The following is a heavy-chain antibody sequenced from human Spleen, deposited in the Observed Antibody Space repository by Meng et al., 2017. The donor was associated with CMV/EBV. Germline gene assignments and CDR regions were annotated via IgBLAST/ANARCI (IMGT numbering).Heavy chain of an antibody. CDR2: IKQDGSEK. CDR1: GFTFSSYW. D-gene: IGHD7-27*01. Sequence: GESLKISCAASGFTFSSYWMSWVRQAPGKGLEWVANIKQDGSEKYYVDSVKGRFTISRDNAKNSLYLQMNSLSADDTAVYYCARARHTGGYYGMDVWGQGTTVTVSS. J-gene: IGHJ6*02. V-gene: IGHV3-7*01. CDR3: ARARHTGGYYGMDV.